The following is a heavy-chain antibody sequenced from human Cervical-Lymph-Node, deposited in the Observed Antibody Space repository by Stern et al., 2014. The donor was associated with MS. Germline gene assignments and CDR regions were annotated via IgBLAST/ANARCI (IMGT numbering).Heavy chain of an antibody. D-gene: IGHD1-1*01. CDR3: ARERKVERSARVFVSFDV. CDR2: INHSGKT. J-gene: IGHJ3*01. CDR1: GASFTDNY. V-gene: IGHV4-34*01. Sequence: QVQLQQWGAGLLRPSETLSLTCAVHGASFTDNYWSWIRQTPGKGLEWIGEINHSGKTHHNPSLMSRVTLSVDTYKNQFSLKLNSVTAADTAVYYCARERKVERSARVFVSFDVWGQGTLLTVSS.